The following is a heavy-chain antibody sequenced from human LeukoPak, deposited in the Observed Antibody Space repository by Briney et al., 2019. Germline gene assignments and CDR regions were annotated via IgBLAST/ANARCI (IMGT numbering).Heavy chain of an antibody. CDR3: ATGKRAFRD. CDR1: GLTFSDQY. J-gene: IGHJ4*02. V-gene: IGHV3-11*01. CDR2: MSGSGSGV. Sequence: GGSLRLSCAASGLTFSDQYMSWIRQTPGRGLEWVSYMSGSGSGVYYADSVKGRFLISRDNDNNTLYLQMNSLTPEDTAIYYCATGKRAFRDWGQGTLVTVS. D-gene: IGHD3-3*02.